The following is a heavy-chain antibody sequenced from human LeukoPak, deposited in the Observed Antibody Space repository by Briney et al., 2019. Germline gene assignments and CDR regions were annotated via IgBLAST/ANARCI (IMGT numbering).Heavy chain of an antibody. CDR3: ARGWSVPGY. V-gene: IGHV3-7*01. CDR1: GFTFSDSH. Sequence: GGSLRLSCAASGFTFSDSHMSWVRQAPGKGLEWVASIQQDANEKYFVDSVKGRFTISRDNAKNSLYLQMNSLRAEDTAVYYCARGWSVPGYWGQGTLVTVSS. J-gene: IGHJ4*02. CDR2: IQQDANEK. D-gene: IGHD2-15*01.